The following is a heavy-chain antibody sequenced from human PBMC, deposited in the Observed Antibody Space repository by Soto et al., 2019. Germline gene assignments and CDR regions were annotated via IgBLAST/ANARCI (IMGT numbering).Heavy chain of an antibody. V-gene: IGHV4-39*01. CDR1: GGSITSSSHF. J-gene: IGHJ5*02. CDR2: IYFTGNT. Sequence: PSETLSLTCSASGGSITSSSHFWGWVRQPPGKGLEWIGTIYFTGNTYYTPSLKSRLTMSNDTSKNEFSLGLNSVTAADTAVYYCAGQTFTIAAASYGRSNWFDPWGPGTLVTSPQ. D-gene: IGHD6-25*01. CDR3: AGQTFTIAAASYGRSNWFDP.